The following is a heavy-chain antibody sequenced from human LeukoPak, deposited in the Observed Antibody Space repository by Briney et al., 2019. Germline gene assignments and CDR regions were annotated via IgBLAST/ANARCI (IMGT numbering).Heavy chain of an antibody. J-gene: IGHJ4*02. D-gene: IGHD3-10*01. Sequence: GGSLRLSCAASGFTFSSYGMHWVRQAPGKGLEWVAVIIHDGSNKDYADSVEGRFTISRDSSKNTLYLQMNSLRTEDTAVYYCAKVPTGVGSGSYWGQGTLVTVSS. CDR1: GFTFSSYG. CDR2: IIHDGSNK. V-gene: IGHV3-30*18. CDR3: AKVPTGVGSGSY.